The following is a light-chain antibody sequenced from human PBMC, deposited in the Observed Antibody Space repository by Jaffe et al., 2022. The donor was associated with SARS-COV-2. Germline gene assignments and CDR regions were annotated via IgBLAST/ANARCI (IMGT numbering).Light chain of an antibody. Sequence: QSALTQPPSASGSPGQSVTISCTGTSSDVGGYKFVSWYQQNPGKAPKLLIYEVSKRPSGVSDRFSGSKSGNTASLTVSGLQAEDESDYYCSSYAGSNNVLFGGGTRLTVL. J-gene: IGLJ2*01. CDR3: SSYAGSNNVL. CDR1: SSDVGGYKF. CDR2: EVS. V-gene: IGLV2-8*01.